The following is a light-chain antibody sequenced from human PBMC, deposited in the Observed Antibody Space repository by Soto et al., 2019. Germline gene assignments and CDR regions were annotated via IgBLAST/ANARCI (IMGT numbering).Light chain of an antibody. CDR2: GAS. V-gene: IGKV3D-20*02. J-gene: IGKJ4*01. CDR3: QQRSNWPFT. Sequence: VLTQSPGTLSLSPGERATLSCRASQSVSSSYLAWHQQKPGQAPRLLIYGASSRATGIPDRFSGSGSGTDFTLTISSLEPEDFAVYYCQQRSNWPFTFGGGTKVDIK. CDR1: QSVSSSY.